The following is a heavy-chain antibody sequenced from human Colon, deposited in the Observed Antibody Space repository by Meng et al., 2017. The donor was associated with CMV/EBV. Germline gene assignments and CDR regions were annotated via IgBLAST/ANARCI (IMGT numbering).Heavy chain of an antibody. V-gene: IGHV3-48*03. CDR2: ISSSGTTM. CDR1: GFTFRSYE. Sequence: GGSLRLSCAASGFTFRSYEMTWVRQTPGRGLEWLSYISSSGTTMHYADSVKGRFTISRDNAKNSLYLQMNSLRAEDTGVYHCARGSGTIDAFDIWGQGTMVTVSS. D-gene: IGHD1-1*01. CDR3: ARGSGTIDAFDI. J-gene: IGHJ3*02.